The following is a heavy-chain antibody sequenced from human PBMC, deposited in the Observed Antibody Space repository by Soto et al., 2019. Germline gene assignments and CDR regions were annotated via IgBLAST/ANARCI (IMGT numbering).Heavy chain of an antibody. J-gene: IGHJ6*02. CDR1: GYTFTSYA. V-gene: IGHV1-3*01. CDR3: ARATILYGMDV. Sequence: QVQLVQSGAEVKKPGASVKVSCKASGYTFTSYAMHWVRQAPGQRLEWMGWINAGNGNTKYSQKFQGRVTITRDTSASTAYLELSSLRSEDTAVYYCARATILYGMDVWGQGTTVTVSS. D-gene: IGHD3-3*01. CDR2: INAGNGNT.